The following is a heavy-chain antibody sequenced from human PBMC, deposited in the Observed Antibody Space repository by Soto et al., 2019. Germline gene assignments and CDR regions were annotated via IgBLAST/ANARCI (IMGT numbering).Heavy chain of an antibody. CDR3: AADRIAAAGTRYYYYGMDV. D-gene: IGHD6-13*01. CDR2: IIPIFGTA. J-gene: IGHJ6*02. Sequence: SVKVSCKASGGTFSSYAISWVRQAPGQGLEWMGGIIPIFGTANYAQKFQGRVTITADESTSTAYMELSSLRSEDTAVYYCAADRIAAAGTRYYYYGMDVWGQGTTVP. CDR1: GGTFSSYA. V-gene: IGHV1-69*13.